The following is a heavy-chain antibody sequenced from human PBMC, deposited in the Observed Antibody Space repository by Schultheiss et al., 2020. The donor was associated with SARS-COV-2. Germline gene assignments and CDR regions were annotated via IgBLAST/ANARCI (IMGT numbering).Heavy chain of an antibody. CDR3: ARGRSWTDY. J-gene: IGHJ4*02. D-gene: IGHD1-26*01. CDR2: IKQDGSEK. Sequence: GESLKISCAASGFTLSSYWMSWVRQAPGKGLEWVVNIKQDGSEKYYVDSVKGRFTISRDNVKNSLYLQMNSLRVEDTAVYYCARGRSWTDYWGQGTLVTVSS. CDR1: GFTLSSYW. V-gene: IGHV3-7*03.